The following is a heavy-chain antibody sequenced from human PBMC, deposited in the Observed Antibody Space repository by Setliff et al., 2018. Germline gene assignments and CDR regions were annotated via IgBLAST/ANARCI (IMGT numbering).Heavy chain of an antibody. CDR3: ARGGTYRYFDY. CDR2: INYYGSIFDDGTTYST. Sequence: PSETLSLTCTVSGGSISNSTFYWGWIRQPPGKGLEWIGSINYYGSIFDDGTTYSTYYNPSLKSRATISIDTSKTQFSLKLNSMTTADTAVYYCARGGTYRYFDYWGQGTLVTVSS. CDR1: GGSISNSTFY. J-gene: IGHJ4*02. V-gene: IGHV4-39*07.